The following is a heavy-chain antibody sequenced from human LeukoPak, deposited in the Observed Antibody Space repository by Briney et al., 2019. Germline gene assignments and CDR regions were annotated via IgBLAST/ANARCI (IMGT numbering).Heavy chain of an antibody. D-gene: IGHD6-13*01. CDR3: AREEEPSSSWYYIGDD. CDR1: GFTLSRFA. J-gene: IGHJ4*02. Sequence: GGSLRLSCAASGFTLSRFAMHGVRQAPGKGLEGGAVISYDGSNKYYADSVKGRFTISRDNSKNTLYLQMNSLRAEDTAVYYCAREEEPSSSWYYIGDDWGQGTLVTVSS. V-gene: IGHV3-30*04. CDR2: ISYDGSNK.